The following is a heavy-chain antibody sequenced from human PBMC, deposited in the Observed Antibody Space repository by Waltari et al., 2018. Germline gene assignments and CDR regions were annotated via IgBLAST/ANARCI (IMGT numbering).Heavy chain of an antibody. J-gene: IGHJ4*02. CDR1: GFILSNYD. CDR3: VKERGITSSPENYFDS. V-gene: IGHV3-23*01. CDR2: VTADGRSI. Sequence: EVQLLESGGGLVQPGGSLRLSCTASGFILSNYDMTWVRQAPGKGLVWVSGVTADGRSIFYADSVGGRFTVSRDNSKSTLYLQMNSLRADDTAVYYCVKERGITSSPENYFDSWGQGTLVTVSA. D-gene: IGHD3-10*01.